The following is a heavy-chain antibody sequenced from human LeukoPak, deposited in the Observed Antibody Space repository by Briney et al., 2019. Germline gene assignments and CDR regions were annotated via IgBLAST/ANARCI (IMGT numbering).Heavy chain of an antibody. CDR1: GGSISSYY. J-gene: IGHJ5*02. D-gene: IGHD2-15*01. CDR3: ARAGYCSGGRCYSRGHWFDP. Sequence: SETLSLTCTVSGGSISSYYWSWIRQPAGKGLEWIGRIYTSGSTNYNPSLKSRVTMSVDTSKNQFSLKLSSVTAADTAVYYCARAGYCSGGRCYSRGHWFDPWGQGTLVTVSS. V-gene: IGHV4-4*07. CDR2: IYTSGST.